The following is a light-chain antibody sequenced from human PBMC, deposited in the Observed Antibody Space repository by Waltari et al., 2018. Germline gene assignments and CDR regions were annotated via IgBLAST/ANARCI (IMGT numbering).Light chain of an antibody. CDR3: QQYYSTPWT. J-gene: IGKJ1*01. V-gene: IGKV4-1*01. Sequence: DIVMTPSPDSLAVSLGEGAPINCKSSQSVLYSSNNKNYLAWYQQKPGQPPKLLIYWASTRESGVPDRFSGSGSGTDFTLTISSLQAEDVAVYYCQQYYSTPWTFGQGTKVEIK. CDR1: QSVLYSSNNKNY. CDR2: WAS.